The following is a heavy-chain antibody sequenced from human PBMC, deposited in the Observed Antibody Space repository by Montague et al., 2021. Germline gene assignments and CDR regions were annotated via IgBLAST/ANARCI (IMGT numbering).Heavy chain of an antibody. CDR1: GASNTSNIYY. D-gene: IGHD6-13*01. Sequence: SETLSLTRTVSGASNTSNIYYWGWIRQSPGKGLEWIGSIYYSGNSFYQPSLKSRITTAVDTSKNQFSLKLSSVTAADTAIYYCARVFSSWYVGWFDPWGQGTLVTVSS. CDR2: IYYSGNS. CDR3: ARVFSSWYVGWFDP. V-gene: IGHV4-39*07. J-gene: IGHJ5*02.